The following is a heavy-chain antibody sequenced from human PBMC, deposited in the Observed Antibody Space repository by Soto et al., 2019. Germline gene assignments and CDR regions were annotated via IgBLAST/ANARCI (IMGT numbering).Heavy chain of an antibody. CDR3: ARGHDYEIFGVVKPFDY. V-gene: IGHV4-39*01. Sequence: PSETLSLTCSVSGASISSTSYYWGWIRQPPGKGLQWIASIHYTGNIDYSPSLKGRVSMSVDTSKNQFSLKLSSVTAADTAVYYCARGHDYEIFGVVKPFDYWGQGTLVTVSS. CDR1: GASISSTSYY. CDR2: IHYTGNI. D-gene: IGHD3-3*01. J-gene: IGHJ4*02.